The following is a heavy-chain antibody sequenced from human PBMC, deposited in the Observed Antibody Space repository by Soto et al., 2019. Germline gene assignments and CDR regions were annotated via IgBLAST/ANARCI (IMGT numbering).Heavy chain of an antibody. CDR2: IWYDGSNK. D-gene: IGHD1-26*01. V-gene: IGHV3-33*01. CDR1: GFTFSSYG. J-gene: IGHJ6*02. Sequence: GGSLRLSCAASGFTFSSYGMHWVRQAPGKGLEWVAVIWYDGSNKYYADSVKGRFTISRDNSKNTLYLQMNSLRAEDTAVHYCARDGMGATWYYYYYYGMDVWGQGTTVTVS. CDR3: ARDGMGATWYYYYYYGMDV.